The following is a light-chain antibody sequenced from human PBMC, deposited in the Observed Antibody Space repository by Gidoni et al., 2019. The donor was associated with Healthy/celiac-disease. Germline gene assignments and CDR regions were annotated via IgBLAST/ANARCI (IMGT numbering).Light chain of an antibody. Sequence: SYELTHPPSVSVTPGQTASITCSGDKLGDKYACWYQQTPGQSPVLVIYQDSKRPSGIPERFSGSNSGNTATLTISGTQAMDEADYYCQAWDSSTAWVFGGGTKLTVL. V-gene: IGLV3-1*01. J-gene: IGLJ2*01. CDR3: QAWDSSTAWV. CDR1: KLGDKY. CDR2: QDS.